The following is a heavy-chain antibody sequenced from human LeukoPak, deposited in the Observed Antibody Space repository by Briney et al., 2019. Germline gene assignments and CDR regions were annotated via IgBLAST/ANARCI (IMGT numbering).Heavy chain of an antibody. CDR3: ARDYYGSGSYARFDP. D-gene: IGHD3-10*01. CDR1: GGSISSYY. CDR2: IYTSGST. J-gene: IGHJ5*02. Sequence: PSETLSLTCTVSGGSISSYYWSWIRQPAGKGLEWIGRIYTSGSTNYNPSLKSRVTMSVDTSKNQFSLKLSSVTAADTAVYYCARDYYGSGSYARFDPWGQGTLVTVSS. V-gene: IGHV4-4*07.